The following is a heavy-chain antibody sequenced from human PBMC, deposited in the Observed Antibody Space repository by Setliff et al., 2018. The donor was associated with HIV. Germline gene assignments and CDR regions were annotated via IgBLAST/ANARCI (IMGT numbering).Heavy chain of an antibody. V-gene: IGHV1-18*01. CDR1: GYTFTSYG. J-gene: IGHJ5*02. D-gene: IGHD2-2*01. Sequence: RASVKVSCKASGYTFTSYGISWVRQAPGQGLEWMGWISAYNGNTNYAQKLQGRVTMTTDTSTGTAYMELRSLRSDDTAVYYCARDPSCSSTSCYAGWFDPWGQGTLVTVSS. CDR3: ARDPSCSSTSCYAGWFDP. CDR2: ISAYNGNT.